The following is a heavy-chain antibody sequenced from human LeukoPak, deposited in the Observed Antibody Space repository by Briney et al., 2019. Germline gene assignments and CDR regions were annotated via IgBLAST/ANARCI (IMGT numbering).Heavy chain of an antibody. CDR2: ISGSGGST. V-gene: IGHV3-23*01. J-gene: IGHJ4*02. CDR1: GFTFSIYA. CDR3: AKDRARRAAGTNYFDY. Sequence: GGSLRLSCAASGFTFSIYAMSWVRQTPGKGLEWVSGISGSGGSTYYADSVKGRFTISRDNSKNTLYLQMSSLRPEDTAVYYCAKDRARRAAGTNYFDYWGPGTLVTVSS. D-gene: IGHD1/OR15-1a*01.